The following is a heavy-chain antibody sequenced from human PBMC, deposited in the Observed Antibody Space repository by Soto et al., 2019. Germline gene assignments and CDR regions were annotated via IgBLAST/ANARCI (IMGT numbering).Heavy chain of an antibody. CDR2: ISAYNGNT. CDR3: ARDRAYYDSSGSRAFFNY. J-gene: IGHJ4*02. V-gene: IGHV1-18*04. D-gene: IGHD3-22*01. CDR1: GYTFTSYG. Sequence: PSVKVSCKASGYTFTSYGISWVRQAPGQGLEWMGWISAYNGNTNYAQKLQGRVTMTTDTSTSTAYMELRSLRSDDTAVYYCARDRAYYDSSGSRAFFNYWGQGTLVTVSS.